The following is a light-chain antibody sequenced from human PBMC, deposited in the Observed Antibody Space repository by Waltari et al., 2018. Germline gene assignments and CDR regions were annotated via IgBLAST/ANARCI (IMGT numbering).Light chain of an antibody. CDR2: ANI. CDR3: QSYDTSLSALV. V-gene: IGLV1-40*01. CDR1: SSNIGAGYE. J-gene: IGLJ3*02. Sequence: QSVLTQPPSVSGAPGQRVTISCTGSSSNIGAGYEVHWYQHLPGSAPKLLIYANINRPPGVPGRFSGSKSGTSASLAITGLQAEDEADYYCQSYDTSLSALVFGGGTKLTVL.